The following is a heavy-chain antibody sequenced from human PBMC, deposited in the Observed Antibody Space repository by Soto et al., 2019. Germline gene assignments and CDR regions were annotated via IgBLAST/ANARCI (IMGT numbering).Heavy chain of an antibody. CDR3: ARDSGNFFDS. CDR1: GGSISSGAYY. J-gene: IGHJ4*02. CDR2: IYYSGST. V-gene: IGHV4-31*03. Sequence: QVQLRESGPGLVKPSQTLSLTCTVSGGSISSGAYYWSWIRQHPGKGLEWIGYIYYSGSTYYNPFLKSRVTISADTSKSQFSLKLSSVTAADTAVYYCARDSGNFFDSWGQGTLVTVSS. D-gene: IGHD1-26*01.